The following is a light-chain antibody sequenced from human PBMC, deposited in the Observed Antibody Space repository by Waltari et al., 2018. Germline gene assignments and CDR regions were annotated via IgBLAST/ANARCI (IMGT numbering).Light chain of an antibody. V-gene: IGKV3-11*01. CDR2: DAS. Sequence: EIVLTQSLATLSLSPGEGATLSCRASQSVSSSLAWVQQRPGQAPRLLTYDASSRATGIPARFSGSGSGTDFTLTISSLEPEDFAVYYCQQRAFWPPTFGRGTKLEMK. J-gene: IGKJ2*01. CDR3: QQRAFWPPT. CDR1: QSVSSS.